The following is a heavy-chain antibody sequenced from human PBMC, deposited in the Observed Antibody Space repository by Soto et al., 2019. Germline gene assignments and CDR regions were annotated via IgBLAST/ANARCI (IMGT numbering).Heavy chain of an antibody. J-gene: IGHJ4*02. V-gene: IGHV3-13*04. CDR3: ARDSGRFYIDH. D-gene: IGHD1-26*01. Sequence: GGSLRLSCAASGFTFSSYDMHWVRQATGKGLEWVSAIGTAGDTYYPGSVKGRFTISRDNAKNSLFLQVNSLRAEDTAVYYCARDSGRFYIDHWGPGTLVTVSS. CDR1: GFTFSSYD. CDR2: IGTAGDT.